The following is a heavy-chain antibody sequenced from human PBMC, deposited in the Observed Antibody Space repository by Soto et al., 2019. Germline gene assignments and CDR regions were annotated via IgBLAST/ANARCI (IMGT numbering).Heavy chain of an antibody. V-gene: IGHV1-8*01. CDR1: GYTFTTYD. CDR3: ARALGYSSTSRLDL. D-gene: IGHD6-19*01. Sequence: QVQLVQSGAEVEKPGASVKVSCKASGYTFTTYDFNWVRQAPGHGLEWMGWMNPDTGNTGYAQKFQGRVTMTRDTYISTAFMALSGLTAADTAVYYCARALGYSSTSRLDLWGQGTLVTVSS. CDR2: MNPDTGNT. J-gene: IGHJ4*02.